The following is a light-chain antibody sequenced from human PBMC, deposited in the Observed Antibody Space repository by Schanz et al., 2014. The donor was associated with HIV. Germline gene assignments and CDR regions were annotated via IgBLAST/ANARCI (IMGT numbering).Light chain of an antibody. V-gene: IGLV1-40*01. CDR1: SSNIGAGYD. CDR3: QSYDSSLRGSV. J-gene: IGLJ2*01. CDR2: RNS. Sequence: QSVLTQPPSVSGAPGQRVTISCTGSSSNIGAGYDVPWYQQLPGTAPKLLIYRNSNRPSGVPDRFSGSKSGTSASLAITGLQAEDEADYYCQSYDSSLRGSVFGGGTKLTVL.